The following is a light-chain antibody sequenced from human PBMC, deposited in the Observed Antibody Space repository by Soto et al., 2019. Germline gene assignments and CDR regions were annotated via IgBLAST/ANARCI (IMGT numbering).Light chain of an antibody. J-gene: IGKJ3*01. CDR1: QSVSSSY. Sequence: DIVLTQSPGTLSLSPGERATLSCRASQSVSSSYLAWYQQKPGQAPRLLIYGASSMATGIPDRFSGSGSGTDFTLTISSLEPDDFAVYYCQQYGSSPLTFGPGTKVDIK. CDR2: GAS. V-gene: IGKV3-20*01. CDR3: QQYGSSPLT.